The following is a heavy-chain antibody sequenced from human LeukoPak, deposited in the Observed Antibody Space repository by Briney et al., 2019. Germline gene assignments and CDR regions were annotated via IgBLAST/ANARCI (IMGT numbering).Heavy chain of an antibody. CDR3: ARQPPAGYSSSWDFDY. CDR2: IYYSGST. J-gene: IGHJ4*02. Sequence: SETLSLTCTVSGGSISSGGYYWSWIRQPPGKGLEWIGYIYYSGSTNYNPSLKSRVTISVDTSKNQFSLKLSSVTAADTAVYYCARQPPAGYSSSWDFDYWGQGTLVTVSS. CDR1: GGSISSGGYY. V-gene: IGHV4-61*08. D-gene: IGHD6-13*01.